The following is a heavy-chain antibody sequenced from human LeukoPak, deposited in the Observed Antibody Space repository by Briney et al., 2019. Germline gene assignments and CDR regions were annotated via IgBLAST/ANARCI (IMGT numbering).Heavy chain of an antibody. V-gene: IGHV5-51*01. CDR1: GYSFTSYW. Sequence: GESLKISCKGSGYSFTSYWIGWVRQMPGKGLEWMGTIYPGDSDTRYSPSFQGQVTISDDKSISTAYLPWSSLKASDTAMYYCARLGGRITIFGVVIIPPVDYWGQGTLVPVSS. CDR3: ARLGGRITIFGVVIIPPVDY. D-gene: IGHD3-3*01. CDR2: IYPGDSDT. J-gene: IGHJ4*02.